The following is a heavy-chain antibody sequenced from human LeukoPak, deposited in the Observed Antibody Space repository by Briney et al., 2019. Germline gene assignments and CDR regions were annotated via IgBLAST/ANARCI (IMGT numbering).Heavy chain of an antibody. Sequence: GGSLRLSCAVSGFTFSHYAMSRVRQAPGKGLEWVAAIAATDGDTYHTDSVRGRFTISRDNSRGTLFLQMNPLRAEDTAVYYCARRAGSLWASPYFDLWGRGTLVTVSS. CDR2: IAATDGDT. CDR1: GFTFSHYA. D-gene: IGHD6-19*01. J-gene: IGHJ4*02. V-gene: IGHV3-23*01. CDR3: ARRAGSLWASPYFDL.